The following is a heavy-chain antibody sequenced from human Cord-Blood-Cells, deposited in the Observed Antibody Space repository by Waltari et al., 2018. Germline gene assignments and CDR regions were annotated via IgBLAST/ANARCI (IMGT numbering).Heavy chain of an antibody. Sequence: QVQLQQWGAGLLKPSETLSLTCAVYGGSFSGYYWSWIRQPPGKGLEWIGEINHSGSTNYNPSLKSRVTISVETSKNQFSLKLSSVTAADTAVYYCARWHCSSTSCSPDYYGMDVWGQGTTVTVSS. CDR3: ARWHCSSTSCSPDYYGMDV. J-gene: IGHJ6*02. CDR1: GGSFSGYY. V-gene: IGHV4-34*01. CDR2: INHSGST. D-gene: IGHD2-2*01.